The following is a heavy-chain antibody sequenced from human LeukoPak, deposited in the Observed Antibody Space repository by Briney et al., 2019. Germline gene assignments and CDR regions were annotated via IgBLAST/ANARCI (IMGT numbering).Heavy chain of an antibody. J-gene: IGHJ4*02. CDR3: AVDSSSWPRKYYFDY. V-gene: IGHV1-18*01. D-gene: IGHD6-13*01. Sequence: ASVKVSCKASGYTFTSYGISWVRQAPGQGLEWMGWISAYNGNTNYAQKLQGRVTMTTDTSTSTAYMELRSLRSDDTAVYYCAVDSSSWPRKYYFDYWGQGTLVTVSS. CDR1: GYTFTSYG. CDR2: ISAYNGNT.